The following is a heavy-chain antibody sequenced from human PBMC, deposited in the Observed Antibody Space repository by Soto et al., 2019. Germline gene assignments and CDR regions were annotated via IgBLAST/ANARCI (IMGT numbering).Heavy chain of an antibody. CDR3: ARDPRSITGTTSSEDFQH. CDR2: IIPLLGIT. J-gene: IGHJ1*01. D-gene: IGHD1-20*01. Sequence: QAQLMQSGAEVKKPGSSVKASCKASGGTFSGYAINWVRQAPGQGLEWMGGIIPLLGITDYGQKFQGRITIAADESTGTAYMDLRGLRSEDTAVYYCARDPRSITGTTSSEDFQHWGQGTLVSVSS. V-gene: IGHV1-69*01. CDR1: GGTFSGYA.